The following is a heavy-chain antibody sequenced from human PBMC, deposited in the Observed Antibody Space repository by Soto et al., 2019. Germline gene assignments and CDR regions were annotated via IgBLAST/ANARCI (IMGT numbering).Heavy chain of an antibody. CDR1: GFTFSNAW. V-gene: IGHV3-15*01. J-gene: IGHJ4*02. Sequence: EVQLVESGGGLVKPGGSLRLSCAASGFTFSNAWMSWVRQAPGKGLEWVGRIKSKVDSATTDYAARVKGRFSISRDDSRNTLYLQMNSLKSEDTAVYYCTTDDPINRNWGQGTLVTVSS. CDR2: IKSKVDSATT. CDR3: TTDDPINRN.